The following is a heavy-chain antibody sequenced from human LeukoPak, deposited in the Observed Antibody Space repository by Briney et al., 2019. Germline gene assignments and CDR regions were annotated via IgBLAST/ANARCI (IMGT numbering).Heavy chain of an antibody. CDR3: AKDGPERIFEY. Sequence: GGSLRLSCAASGFTFSDYGMHRVRQAPGKGLEWVAVIAYDSSHKYCADSVKGRFTISRDNSKNTLYLQMNSLRPEDTAVYYCAKDGPERIFEYWGQGTPVTVSA. J-gene: IGHJ4*02. CDR1: GFTFSDYG. CDR2: IAYDSSHK. D-gene: IGHD1-14*01. V-gene: IGHV3-30*18.